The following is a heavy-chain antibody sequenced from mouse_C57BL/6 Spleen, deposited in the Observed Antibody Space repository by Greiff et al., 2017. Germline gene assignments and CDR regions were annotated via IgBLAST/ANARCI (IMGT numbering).Heavy chain of an antibody. Sequence: QVQLQQPGTELVKPGASVKLSCKASGYTFTSYWMHWVKQRPGQGLEWIGNINPSNGGPNYNETFKSKATLTVDKSSSTAYMQLSSLASDDSAVYYCARVPYYGSYYFDYWGQGTTLTVSS. V-gene: IGHV1-53*01. CDR2: INPSNGGP. CDR1: GYTFTSYW. J-gene: IGHJ2*01. D-gene: IGHD1-1*01. CDR3: ARVPYYGSYYFDY.